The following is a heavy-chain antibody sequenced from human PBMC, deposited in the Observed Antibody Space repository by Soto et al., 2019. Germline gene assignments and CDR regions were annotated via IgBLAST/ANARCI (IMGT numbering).Heavy chain of an antibody. J-gene: IGHJ4*02. D-gene: IGHD1-26*01. CDR1: GGSISSGDYY. Sequence: QVQLQESGPGLVKPSQTLSLTCTVSGGSISSGDYYWSWIRQPPGKGLEWIGYIYYSGSTYYNPSLKSRVXRSXDXSKNQFSLKLSSVTAADTAVYYCASYLVGATTTFDYWGQGTLVTVSS. V-gene: IGHV4-30-4*01. CDR2: IYYSGST. CDR3: ASYLVGATTTFDY.